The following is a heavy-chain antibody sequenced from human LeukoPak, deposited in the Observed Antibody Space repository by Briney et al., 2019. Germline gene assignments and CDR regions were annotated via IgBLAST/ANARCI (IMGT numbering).Heavy chain of an antibody. CDR3: ARVERGSGSYYPNWFDP. CDR1: GGSISSYY. Sequence: SETLSLTCTVSGGSISSYYWSWIRQPAGKGLEWIGRTYTSGSTNYNPSLKSRVTMSVDTSKNQFSLKLSSVTAADTAVYYCARVERGSGSYYPNWFDPWGQGTLVTVSS. CDR2: TYTSGST. V-gene: IGHV4-4*07. D-gene: IGHD3-10*01. J-gene: IGHJ5*02.